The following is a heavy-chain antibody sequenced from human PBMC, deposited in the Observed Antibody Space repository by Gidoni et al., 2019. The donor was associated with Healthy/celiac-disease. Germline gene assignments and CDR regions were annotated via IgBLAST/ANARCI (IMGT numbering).Heavy chain of an antibody. V-gene: IGHV3-30*18. D-gene: IGHD3-3*01. Sequence: QVQLVESGGGVVQPGRSLRLSCAASGFTFSSYGMHWVRQAPGKGLEWVAVISYDGSNKYYADSVKGRFTISRDNSKNTLYLQMNSLRAEDTAVYYCAKWDFTQETYYDFWRPASAGMDVWGKGTTVTVSS. CDR2: ISYDGSNK. CDR1: GFTFSSYG. CDR3: AKWDFTQETYYDFWRPASAGMDV. J-gene: IGHJ6*04.